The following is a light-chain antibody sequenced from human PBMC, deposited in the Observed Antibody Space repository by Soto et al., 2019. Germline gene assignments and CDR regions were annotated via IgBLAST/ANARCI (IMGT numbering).Light chain of an antibody. CDR3: QQYNNWPLT. Sequence: EIVMTQSPATLSVSPGERATLSCRASQSVRSNLAWYQQKPGQAPRLLMYGASTRATGIPARFSGSGSGTEFTLTISSLQSEDFAVFYCQQYNNWPLTFGQGTKVEIK. CDR2: GAS. J-gene: IGKJ1*01. V-gene: IGKV3-15*01. CDR1: QSVRSN.